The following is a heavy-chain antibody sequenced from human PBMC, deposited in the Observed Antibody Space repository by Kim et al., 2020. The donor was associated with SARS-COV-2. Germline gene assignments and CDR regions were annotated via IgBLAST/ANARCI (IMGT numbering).Heavy chain of an antibody. V-gene: IGHV3-15*01. CDR3: TTIGTVGAITNGDPFDY. D-gene: IGHD1-26*01. J-gene: IGHJ4*02. CDR1: GFTFTDAW. CDR2: IKSKTDGGTT. Sequence: GGSLRLSCAASGFTFTDAWMTWVRQAPGKGLEWVGRIKSKTDGGTTDYAAPVKGRFTISRDESKNTLYLQMNSLKTEDTAVYYCTTIGTVGAITNGDPFDYWGQGTLVTVSS.